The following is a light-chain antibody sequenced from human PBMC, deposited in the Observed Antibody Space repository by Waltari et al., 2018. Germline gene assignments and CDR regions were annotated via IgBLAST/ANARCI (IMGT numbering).Light chain of an antibody. Sequence: DIQMTQSPSTLSAYVGDRVSITCRASNSISTWLAWYQQKPGKAPKPLIYEASSLENGVPSRFSGGGSGTEFTLTISSLQPDDFATYYCQQLNTYPIPFGRGTKVDIK. CDR3: QQLNTYPIP. CDR1: NSISTW. CDR2: EAS. J-gene: IGKJ3*01. V-gene: IGKV1-5*03.